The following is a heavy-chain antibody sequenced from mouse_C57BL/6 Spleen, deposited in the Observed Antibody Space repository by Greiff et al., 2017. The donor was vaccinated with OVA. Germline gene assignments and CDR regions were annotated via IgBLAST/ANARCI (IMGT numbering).Heavy chain of an antibody. V-gene: IGHV1-69*01. J-gene: IGHJ2*01. CDR1: GYTFTSYW. CDR2: IDPSDSYT. CDR3: ARAITTVVATFLYFDY. D-gene: IGHD1-1*01. Sequence: VKLQQSGAELVMPGASVKLSCKASGYTFTSYWMHWVKQRPGQGLEWIGEIDPSDSYTNYNQKFKGKSTLTVDKSSSTAYMQLSSLTSEDSAVYYCARAITTVVATFLYFDYWGQGTTLTVSS.